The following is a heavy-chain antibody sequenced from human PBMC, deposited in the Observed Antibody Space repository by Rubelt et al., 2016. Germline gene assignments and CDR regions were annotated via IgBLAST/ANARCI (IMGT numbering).Heavy chain of an antibody. J-gene: IGHJ4*02. V-gene: IGHV1-2*02. CDR2: INPNSGGT. CDR3: ASSSGSYYSLDY. CDR1: GYTFTGHY. Sequence: QVQLAQSGAEVQKPGASARVPCKASGYTFTGHYMHWVRQAPGQGLEWMGWINPNSGGTNDAQKFQGRVTMTRDTSISTAYMGLSRLRSDDTAVYYCASSSGSYYSLDYWGQGTLVTVSS. D-gene: IGHD1-26*01.